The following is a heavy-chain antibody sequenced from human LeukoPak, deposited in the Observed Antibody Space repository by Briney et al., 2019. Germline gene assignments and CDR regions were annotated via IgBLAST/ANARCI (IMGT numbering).Heavy chain of an antibody. CDR2: IWYDGSNK. V-gene: IGHV3-33*01. CDR1: GFTFSSYG. D-gene: IGHD4-23*01. CDR3: ARGYGGNSGAFDI. Sequence: PGRSLRLSCAASGFTFSSYGMHWVRQAPGKGLEWVAVIWYDGSNKYYADSVKGRSTISRDNSKNTLYLQMNSLRAEDTAVYYCARGYGGNSGAFDIWGQGTMVTVSS. J-gene: IGHJ3*02.